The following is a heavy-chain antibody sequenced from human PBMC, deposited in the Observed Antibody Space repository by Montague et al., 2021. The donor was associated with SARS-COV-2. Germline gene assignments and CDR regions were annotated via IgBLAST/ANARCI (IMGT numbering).Heavy chain of an antibody. Sequence: CASSGDSVSSNSATWNWVRQSPSRGRGWLGRTYYRSKWYNDYAVSVRGRVTINPDTSKDQFSLQLNSVTPEDTAIYYCTSGREGNYNVMDVWGQGTMVTVSS. V-gene: IGHV6-1*01. CDR1: GDSVSSNSAT. J-gene: IGHJ3*01. D-gene: IGHD3-10*01. CDR2: TYYRSKWYN. CDR3: TSGREGNYNVMDV.